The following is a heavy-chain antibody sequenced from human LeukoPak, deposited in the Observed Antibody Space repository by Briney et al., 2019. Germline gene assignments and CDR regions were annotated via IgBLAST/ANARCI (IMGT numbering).Heavy chain of an antibody. Sequence: GGTLRLSCAASGFTFSSHGMNWVRQAPGKGLEWVSSISSSSSYIYYADSVKGRFTISRDNAKNSLYLQMNSLRAEDTAVYYCARTSYSSGWYGPPDSDYWGQGTLVTVSS. CDR2: ISSSSSYI. J-gene: IGHJ4*02. V-gene: IGHV3-21*01. CDR1: GFTFSSHG. CDR3: ARTSYSSGWYGPPDSDY. D-gene: IGHD6-19*01.